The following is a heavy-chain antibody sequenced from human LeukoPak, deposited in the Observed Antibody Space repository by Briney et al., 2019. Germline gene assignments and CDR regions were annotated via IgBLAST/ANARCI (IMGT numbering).Heavy chain of an antibody. D-gene: IGHD2-2*02. CDR3: ARDAGGANFGVVPATILRDHWFDP. CDR2: ISSSGSTI. CDR1: GFTFSSYE. V-gene: IGHV3-48*03. Sequence: GGSLRLSCAASGFTFSSYEMNWVRQAPGKGLEWVSYISSSGSTIYYADSVKGRFTISRDNAKNSLYLQMSSLRAEDTAVYYCARDAGGANFGVVPATILRDHWFDPWGQGTLVTVSS. J-gene: IGHJ5*02.